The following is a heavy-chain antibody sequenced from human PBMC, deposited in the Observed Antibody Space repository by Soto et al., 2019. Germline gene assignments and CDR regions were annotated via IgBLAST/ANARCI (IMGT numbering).Heavy chain of an antibody. CDR1: GFSISRSA. Sequence: QVQLVESGGGVVQPGRSLRLSCAASGFSISRSAMHWVRQAPGKGLEWVAVIAYDGSNRWYADSAKGRFTISRDNSKTTVYLEMSSLRGEDTAVYYCARDLQAGTDNVNWFAPWGQGNLVTVSS. J-gene: IGHJ5*02. V-gene: IGHV3-30*04. CDR3: ARDLQAGTDNVNWFAP. D-gene: IGHD1-1*01. CDR2: IAYDGSNR.